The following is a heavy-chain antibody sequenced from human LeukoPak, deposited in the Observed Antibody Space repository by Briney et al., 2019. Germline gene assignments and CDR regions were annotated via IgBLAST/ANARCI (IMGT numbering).Heavy chain of an antibody. D-gene: IGHD6-13*01. CDR2: IYSGGST. CDR1: GFTVSSHY. Sequence: PGGSLRLSCAASGFTVSSHYMSWVRQAPGKGLEWVSVIYSGGSTYYADSVKGRFTVSRDNSKNTLYLQMNSLRAEDTAVYYCAREGSSWSPFDYWGQGTLVTVSS. J-gene: IGHJ4*02. V-gene: IGHV3-66*01. CDR3: AREGSSWSPFDY.